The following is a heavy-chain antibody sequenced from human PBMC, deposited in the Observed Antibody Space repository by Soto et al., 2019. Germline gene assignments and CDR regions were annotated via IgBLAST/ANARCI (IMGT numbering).Heavy chain of an antibody. CDR3: AKGVSQYTPLALFAY. Sequence: EVQLLESGGGLVRPGGSLRLSCAASGFTFSSYAMSWVRQAPGKGLEWVSTISGSDGRTYSTDSVKGRFTISRDNSRNTAYLQMNSLRVEATAVYYCAKGVSQYTPLALFAYWGRGTLVTVSS. CDR2: ISGSDGRT. CDR1: GFTFSSYA. D-gene: IGHD5-18*01. V-gene: IGHV3-23*01. J-gene: IGHJ4*02.